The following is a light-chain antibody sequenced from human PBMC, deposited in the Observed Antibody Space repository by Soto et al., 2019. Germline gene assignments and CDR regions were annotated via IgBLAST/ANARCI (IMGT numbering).Light chain of an antibody. Sequence: EIVMTQSPATLSVSPGERATLSCRASQSVSNNLAWYQQKPGQAPRLLIYGASTRATGIPARFSGSGSGTEFTLTIRSLQSEDFSVYYCQQYTNWPPWTFGQGTKVEIK. CDR3: QQYTNWPPWT. CDR2: GAS. J-gene: IGKJ1*01. CDR1: QSVSNN. V-gene: IGKV3-15*01.